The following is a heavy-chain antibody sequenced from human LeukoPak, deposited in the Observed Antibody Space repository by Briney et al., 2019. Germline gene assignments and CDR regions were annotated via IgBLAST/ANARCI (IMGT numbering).Heavy chain of an antibody. CDR2: ISAYNGNT. V-gene: IGHV1-18*01. CDR3: AREHYYVSSGADY. D-gene: IGHD3-22*01. Sequence: GGSLRLSCAASGFTFTSYGISWVRQAPGQGLEWMGWISAYNGNTNSAQKLHGSVTMTTDTSTSTPYMELRSLRSDDTAVYYCAREHYYVSSGADYWGQGTLVTVSS. J-gene: IGHJ4*02. CDR1: GFTFTSYG.